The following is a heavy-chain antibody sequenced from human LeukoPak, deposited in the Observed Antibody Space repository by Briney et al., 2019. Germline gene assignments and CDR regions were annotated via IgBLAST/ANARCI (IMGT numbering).Heavy chain of an antibody. CDR1: GYTXTSYG. Sequence: ALVKVSCKASGYTXTSYGISWVRQAPGQGLEWMEWISAYNGNTNYAQKHQGRVTMTTDTSTSTAYMELRSLRSDDTAVYYCARDRGVGSSSWYSFDYWGQGTLVTVSS. CDR3: ARDRGVGSSSWYSFDY. V-gene: IGHV1-18*01. CDR2: ISAYNGNT. D-gene: IGHD6-13*01. J-gene: IGHJ4*02.